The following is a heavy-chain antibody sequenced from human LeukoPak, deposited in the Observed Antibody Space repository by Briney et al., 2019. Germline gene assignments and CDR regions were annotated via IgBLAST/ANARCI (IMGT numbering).Heavy chain of an antibody. Sequence: PGGSLRLSCAASGFTFGSYSMTWVRQAPGKGREWVSVVSGSGTTTYYADSVKGRFTISRDNSKNTLYLQMNSLRAEDTAVYYCAKGASGYLPGFWGQGALVTVSS. CDR3: AKGASGYLPGF. CDR1: GFTFGSYS. CDR2: VSGSGTTT. V-gene: IGHV3-23*01. D-gene: IGHD3-22*01. J-gene: IGHJ4*02.